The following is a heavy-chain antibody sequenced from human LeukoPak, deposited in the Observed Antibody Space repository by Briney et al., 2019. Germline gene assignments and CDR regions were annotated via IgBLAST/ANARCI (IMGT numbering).Heavy chain of an antibody. D-gene: IGHD3-22*01. CDR2: INPNSGGT. CDR1: GYTFTGYY. J-gene: IGHJ4*02. CDR3: ARGPAITMIVVTYYFDY. Sequence: GASVKVSCKASGYTFTGYYMHWVRQAPGQGLEWMGWINPNSGGTNYAQKFQGRVTMTRDTSISTAYMELSRLRSDDTAVYYCARGPAITMIVVTYYFDYWGQGTLVTVSS. V-gene: IGHV1-2*02.